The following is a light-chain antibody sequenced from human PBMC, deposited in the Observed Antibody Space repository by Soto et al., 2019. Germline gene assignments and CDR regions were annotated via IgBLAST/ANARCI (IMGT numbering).Light chain of an antibody. CDR1: SSDVGGYEY. J-gene: IGLJ2*01. CDR2: DVS. V-gene: IGLV2-14*01. CDR3: SSYTTSSTLVL. Sequence: QSVLTQPASLSGSPGQSLTLSCTGTSSDVGGYEYVSWYQQHPGKAPKLMIYDVSGRPSGVSSRFSGSKSGNTASLTISGLQAEDEADYYCSSYTTSSTLVLFGGGTKVTVL.